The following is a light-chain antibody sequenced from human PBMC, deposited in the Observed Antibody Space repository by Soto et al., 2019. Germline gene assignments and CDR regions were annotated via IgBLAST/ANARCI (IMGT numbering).Light chain of an antibody. CDR1: QGIRND. Sequence: DIQMTQSPSSLSASVGDRVTITCRANQGIRNDLVWYQQKPGKAPKRLIYAASTLQSGVPSRFSGSGSGTQFTLTISSLQPEDFATYYCLQHNAYPWTFGQGTKVEV. CDR2: AAS. CDR3: LQHNAYPWT. J-gene: IGKJ1*01. V-gene: IGKV1-17*01.